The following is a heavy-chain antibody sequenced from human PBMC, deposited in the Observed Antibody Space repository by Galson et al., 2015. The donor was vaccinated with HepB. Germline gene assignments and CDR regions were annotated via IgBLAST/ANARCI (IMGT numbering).Heavy chain of an antibody. CDR2: ISSSSSYT. V-gene: IGHV3-11*06. J-gene: IGHJ3*02. Sequence: SLRLSCAASGFTFSDYHMSWIRQAPGKGLEWVSYISSSSSYTNYADSVKGRFTISRDNAKNSLYLQMNSLRAEDTAVYYCARDITTVTTHFDIWGQGTMVTVSS. D-gene: IGHD4-17*01. CDR1: GFTFSDYH. CDR3: ARDITTVTTHFDI.